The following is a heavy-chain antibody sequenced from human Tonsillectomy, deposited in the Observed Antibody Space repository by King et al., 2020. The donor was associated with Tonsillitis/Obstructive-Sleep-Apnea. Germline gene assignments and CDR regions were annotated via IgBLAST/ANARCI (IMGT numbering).Heavy chain of an antibody. Sequence: VQLVQSGGGLVKPGGSLRLSCAASGFTFSSYSMNWVRQAPGKGLEWVSSISSSSSYIYYADSVKGRFTISRDNAKNSLYLQMNSLRAEDTAVYYCARDPGVDTAMVTADYWGQGILVTVSS. CDR1: GFTFSSYS. CDR2: ISSSSSYI. V-gene: IGHV3-21*01. CDR3: ARDPGVDTAMVTADY. D-gene: IGHD5-18*01. J-gene: IGHJ4*02.